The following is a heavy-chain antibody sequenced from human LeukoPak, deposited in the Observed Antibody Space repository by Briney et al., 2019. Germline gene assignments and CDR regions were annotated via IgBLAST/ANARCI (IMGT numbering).Heavy chain of an antibody. V-gene: IGHV4-34*01. CDR1: GGSFSGYY. Sequence: PSETLSLTCAVYGGSFSGYYWSWIRQPPGKGLEWIGEINHSGSTNYNPSLKSRVTISVDTSKNQFSLKLSSVTAADTAVYYCARARLRPDYWGQGTLVTVSS. CDR3: ARARLRPDY. J-gene: IGHJ4*02. D-gene: IGHD5-12*01. CDR2: INHSGST.